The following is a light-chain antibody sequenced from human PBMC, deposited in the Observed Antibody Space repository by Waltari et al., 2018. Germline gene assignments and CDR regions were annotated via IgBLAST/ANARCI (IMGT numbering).Light chain of an antibody. Sequence: DPLMTQSPSSLPASVGDRVTITCRASQAISTYVNWYQQTPGMAPKLLIFSSSTLHRGVSSRFSGSGSGTEFTLTISNLQPDDFATYYCQQSYSAPLAFGGGTKLDI. V-gene: IGKV1-39*01. CDR1: QAISTY. CDR3: QQSYSAPLA. CDR2: SSS. J-gene: IGKJ4*01.